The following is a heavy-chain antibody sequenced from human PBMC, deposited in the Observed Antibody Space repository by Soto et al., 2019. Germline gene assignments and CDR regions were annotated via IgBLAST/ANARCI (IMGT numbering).Heavy chain of an antibody. CDR3: AKDSGSTSCYEDYCPYCYYMDV. CDR1: GFTFSSYA. J-gene: IGHJ6*03. CDR2: ISGSGGST. Sequence: PGGSLRLSCAASGFTFSSYAMSWVRQAPGKGLEWVSAISGSGGSTYYADSVKGRFTISRDNSKNTLYLQMNSLRAEDTAVYYCAKDSGSTSCYEDYCPYCYYMDVWGKGTTVTVSS. D-gene: IGHD2-2*01. V-gene: IGHV3-23*01.